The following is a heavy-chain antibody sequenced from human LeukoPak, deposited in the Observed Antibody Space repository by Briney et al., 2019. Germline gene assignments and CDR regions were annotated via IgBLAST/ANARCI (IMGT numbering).Heavy chain of an antibody. J-gene: IGHJ4*02. V-gene: IGHV3-49*04. CDR3: TRGKYYDFWSGYYPDY. D-gene: IGHD3-3*01. Sequence: GRSLRLSCTASGFTFGDYVMSWVRQAPGKGLEWVGFIRSKAYGGTTEYAASVKGRFTISRDDSKSIVYLQMNSLKTEDTAVYYCTRGKYYDFWSGYYPDYWGQGTLVTVSS. CDR1: GFTFGDYV. CDR2: IRSKAYGGTT.